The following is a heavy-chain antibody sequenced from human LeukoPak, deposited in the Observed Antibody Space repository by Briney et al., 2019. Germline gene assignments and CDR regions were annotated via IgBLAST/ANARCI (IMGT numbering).Heavy chain of an antibody. V-gene: IGHV3-48*04. J-gene: IGHJ4*02. CDR1: AFTFSSYS. Sequence: GSLRLSCAASAFTFSSYSMNWVRQAPGKGVEWVSYISSSGSSTIHYADSVKGRFTISRDNAKNSMYLQMNSLRAEDTAVYYCARPRGYSGYDSSYWGQGTLVTVSS. CDR3: ARPRGYSGYDSSY. D-gene: IGHD5-12*01. CDR2: ISSSGSSTI.